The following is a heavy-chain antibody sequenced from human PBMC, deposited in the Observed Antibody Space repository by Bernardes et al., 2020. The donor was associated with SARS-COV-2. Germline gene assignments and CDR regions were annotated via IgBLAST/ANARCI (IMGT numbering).Heavy chain of an antibody. D-gene: IGHD3-10*01. CDR1: GFTFSSHW. J-gene: IGHJ4*02. CDR2: INLDGSEK. Sequence: GGSLRLSCAASGFTFSSHWMTWVRQAPGKGLEWVANINLDGSEKNYVDSVKGRFTISRDNAKNSVYLQMNSLRAEDTAVYYCSRGSGSGDYWGQGTLVTVSS. V-gene: IGHV3-7*03. CDR3: SRGSGSGDY.